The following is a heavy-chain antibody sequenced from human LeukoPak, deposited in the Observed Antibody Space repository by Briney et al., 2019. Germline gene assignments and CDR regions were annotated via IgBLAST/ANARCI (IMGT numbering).Heavy chain of an antibody. CDR1: GYTFTSYH. J-gene: IGHJ4*02. CDR2: INPRGGST. D-gene: IGHD5-18*01. Sequence: ASVKVSCKASGYTFTSYHMHWVRQAPGQGLEWMGIINPRGGSTGYAQKFQGRVTMTRDTSTNTVYMDLSSLRSEDTAVYYCAREIGPIQLHLWGSAFDYWGQGTLVTVSS. V-gene: IGHV1-46*01. CDR3: AREIGPIQLHLWGSAFDY.